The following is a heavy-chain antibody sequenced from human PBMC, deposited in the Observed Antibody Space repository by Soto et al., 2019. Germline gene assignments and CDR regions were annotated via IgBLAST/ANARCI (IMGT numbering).Heavy chain of an antibody. V-gene: IGHV3-64D*06. CDR2: ISSNGGST. CDR3: VKGGYCSGGNCVTLYFFHY. Sequence: GGSLRLSCSASGFTFSDYVMHWVRQAPGKGLEHVSAISSNGGSTYYADSVKGRFTISRDNSKNTLYLQMSSLRAEDTAVYYCVKGGYCSGGNCVTLYFFHYWGQGTLVTVSS. CDR1: GFTFSDYV. D-gene: IGHD2-15*01. J-gene: IGHJ4*02.